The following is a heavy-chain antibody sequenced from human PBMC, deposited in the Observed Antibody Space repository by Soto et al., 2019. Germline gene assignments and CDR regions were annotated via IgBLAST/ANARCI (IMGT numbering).Heavy chain of an antibody. CDR2: IGTAGDP. Sequence: PGGSLRLSCAASGFTFSSYDMHWVRQATGKGLEWVSAIGTAGDPYHPGSVKGRFTISRENAKNSLYLQMNSLRAGDTAVYYCARGVPLLGYCSGGSCYSGPGSLDVWGQGTTVTVSS. CDR1: GFTFSSYD. V-gene: IGHV3-13*05. CDR3: ARGVPLLGYCSGGSCYSGPGSLDV. J-gene: IGHJ6*02. D-gene: IGHD2-15*01.